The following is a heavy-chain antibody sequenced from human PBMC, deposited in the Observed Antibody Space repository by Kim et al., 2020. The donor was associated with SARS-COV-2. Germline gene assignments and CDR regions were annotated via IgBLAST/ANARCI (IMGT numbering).Heavy chain of an antibody. CDR2: TYYRSKWSN. D-gene: IGHD1-26*01. Sequence: SQTLSLTCAISGDSVSNNKGAWNWIRQSPSRGLESLRTTYYRSKWSNEYAASVNTRITINADTSKNQFSLQLNSVTPEDTAVYHCARQFLLGNFDYWGQGTLVTVSS. CDR1: GDSVSNNKGA. CDR3: ARQFLLGNFDY. V-gene: IGHV6-1*01. J-gene: IGHJ4*02.